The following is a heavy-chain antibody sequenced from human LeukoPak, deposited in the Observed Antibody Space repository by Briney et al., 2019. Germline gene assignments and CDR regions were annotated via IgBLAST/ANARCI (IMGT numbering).Heavy chain of an antibody. CDR2: INHSGST. Sequence: TPSETLSLTCAVYGGSFSGYYWSWIRQPPGKGLEWIGEINHSGSTNYNPSLKSRVTISVDTSKNQFSLKLSSVTAADTAVYYCARFYYGSGTPLPYYCGMDVWGQGTTVTVSS. CDR3: ARFYYGSGTPLPYYCGMDV. V-gene: IGHV4-34*01. J-gene: IGHJ6*02. CDR1: GGSFSGYY. D-gene: IGHD3-10*01.